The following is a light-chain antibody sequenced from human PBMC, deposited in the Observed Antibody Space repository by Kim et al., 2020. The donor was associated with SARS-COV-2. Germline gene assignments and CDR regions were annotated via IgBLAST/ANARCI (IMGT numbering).Light chain of an antibody. V-gene: IGLV3-19*01. CDR2: GKN. Sequence: ALGQTVRIKSQGDSLRSYYASWYQQKPGQAPVLGIYGKNNRPSGIPDRFSGSSSGNTASLTITGAQAEDEADYYCNSRDSSGNHVVFGGGTQLTVL. CDR1: SLRSYY. J-gene: IGLJ2*01. CDR3: NSRDSSGNHVV.